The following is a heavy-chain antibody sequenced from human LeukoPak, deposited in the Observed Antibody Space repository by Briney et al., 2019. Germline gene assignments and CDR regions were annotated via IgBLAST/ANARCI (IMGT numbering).Heavy chain of an antibody. CDR2: INPNSGGT. J-gene: IGHJ4*02. D-gene: IGHD3-10*01. Sequence: GASVKVSCKASGYTFTGYYMHWVRQAPGQGLEWMGWINPNSGGTNYAQKFQGRVTMTRDTSISTAYMELSRLRSDDTAVYYCARSTHYYGSGRVIDYWGQGTLVTVSS. CDR1: GYTFTGYY. CDR3: ARSTHYYGSGRVIDY. V-gene: IGHV1-2*02.